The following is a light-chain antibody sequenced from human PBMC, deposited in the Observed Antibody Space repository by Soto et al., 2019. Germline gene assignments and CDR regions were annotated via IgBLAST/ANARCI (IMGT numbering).Light chain of an antibody. CDR1: QSVNSN. V-gene: IGKV3-15*01. J-gene: IGKJ1*01. Sequence: ETVMTQSPATLSVSPGERATLSCRASQSVNSNLAWYQQKLGQAPRVLIYGASTRATGIPDRFSGSGSATEFILTVSRLQSEDCGHYYCQEYNTGQWKVSQATKGAS. CDR2: GAS. CDR3: QEYNTGQWK.